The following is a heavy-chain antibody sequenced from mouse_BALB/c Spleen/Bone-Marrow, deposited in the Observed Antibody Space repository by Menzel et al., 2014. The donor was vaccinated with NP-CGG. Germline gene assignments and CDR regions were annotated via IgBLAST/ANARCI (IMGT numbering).Heavy chain of an antibody. V-gene: IGHV2-9*02. J-gene: IGHJ4*01. Sequence: VKVEESGPGLAAPSQSLSITCTVSGFSLTSYGVHWVRPPPGKGLEWLGVIWAGGSTNYNSALMSRLSNSKDNSKSQVFLKMNSLQTDDTAMYYCARDRGRLRAMDYWGQGTSVTVSS. CDR2: IWAGGST. D-gene: IGHD1-2*01. CDR3: ARDRGRLRAMDY. CDR1: GFSLTSYG.